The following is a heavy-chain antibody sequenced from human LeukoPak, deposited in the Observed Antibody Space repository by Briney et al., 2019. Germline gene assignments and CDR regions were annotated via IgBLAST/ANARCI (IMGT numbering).Heavy chain of an antibody. D-gene: IGHD2-2*01. CDR1: GGPISSGGYS. CDR3: ARYCSSTRCFQSGGHYYGMDV. V-gene: IGHV4-30-2*01. J-gene: IGHJ6*04. CDR2: IYHSGST. Sequence: PSGTLSLTCAVSGGPISSGGYSWSWIRQPPGKGLEWIGYIYHSGSTYYNPSLKSRVTISVDRSKNQFSLKLSSVTAADTAVYYCARYCSSTRCFQSGGHYYGMDVWGKGTTVTVSS.